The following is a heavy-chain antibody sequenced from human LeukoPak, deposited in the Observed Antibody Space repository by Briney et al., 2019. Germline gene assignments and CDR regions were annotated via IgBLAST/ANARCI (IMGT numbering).Heavy chain of an antibody. D-gene: IGHD1-26*01. CDR3: ARHEVGATTGNAFDI. CDR2: IYPGDSDT. J-gene: IGHJ3*02. CDR1: GHIFTSYW. V-gene: IGHV5-51*01. Sequence: GESLQISCKGSGHIFTSYWIGWVRQLPGKGLEWMGIIYPGDSDTRYSPSFQGQVTISADKSISTAYLQWSSLKASDTAMYYCARHEVGATTGNAFDIWGQGTMVTVSS.